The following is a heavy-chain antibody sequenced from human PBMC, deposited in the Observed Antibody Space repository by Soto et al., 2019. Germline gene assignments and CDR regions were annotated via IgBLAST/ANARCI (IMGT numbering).Heavy chain of an antibody. Sequence: PGGSLRLSCAASGFTFSSYGMHWVRQAPGKGLEWVAVISYDGSNKYYADTEKGRFTISRDKSKNKLKLQKNRQRNEDTTIYYCAAGAAGHYYYGMDVWGQGTTVTVSS. D-gene: IGHD6-13*01. CDR3: AAGAAGHYYYGMDV. J-gene: IGHJ6*02. CDR1: GFTFSSYG. CDR2: ISYDGSNK. V-gene: IGHV3-30*03.